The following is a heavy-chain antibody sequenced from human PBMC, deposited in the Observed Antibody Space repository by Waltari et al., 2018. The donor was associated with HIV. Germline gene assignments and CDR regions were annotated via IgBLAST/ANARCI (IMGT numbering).Heavy chain of an antibody. CDR2: SKHSGST. Sequence: QVQLQQCGAGLLKPSQTLSLTCAVYGGSFSVYYWSWIRQPPGKGLEWIGESKHSGSTNYNPSLKSRVTISVDTSKNQFSLKLSSVTAADTAVYYCATAHDSSGYYFDYWGQGTLVTVSS. D-gene: IGHD3-22*01. J-gene: IGHJ4*02. CDR1: GGSFSVYY. CDR3: ATAHDSSGYYFDY. V-gene: IGHV4-34*01.